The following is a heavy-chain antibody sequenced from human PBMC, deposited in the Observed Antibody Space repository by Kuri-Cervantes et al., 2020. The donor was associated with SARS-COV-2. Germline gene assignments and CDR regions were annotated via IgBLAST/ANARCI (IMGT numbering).Heavy chain of an antibody. D-gene: IGHD2-21*01. CDR3: ARSGCGGDCYLFDTFDI. J-gene: IGHJ3*02. Sequence: ASVKVSCKASGYTFTGYYMHWVRQAPGQGLEWMGWTNPNSGGTNYARKFQGRVTMTRDTSISTAYMGLSRLRSDDTAVYYCARSGCGGDCYLFDTFDIWGQGTMVTVSS. CDR2: TNPNSGGT. V-gene: IGHV1-2*02. CDR1: GYTFTGYY.